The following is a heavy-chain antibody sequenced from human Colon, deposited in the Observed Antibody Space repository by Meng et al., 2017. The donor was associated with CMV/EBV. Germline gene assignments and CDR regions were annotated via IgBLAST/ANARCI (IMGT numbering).Heavy chain of an antibody. D-gene: IGHD1-1*01. Sequence: RQGWGRGLLLASYLSSLSRIVAGGFISSYYWCWWRRPAGKRREWIRRNYPGGFRKSKHSLEIRVAITADTTKKKISLQLITLTAADNAVYYCGGTQYTCCYWLLGYWGQGTLVTVSS. J-gene: IGHJ4*02. CDR3: GGTQYTCCYWLLGY. V-gene: IGHV4-4*07. CDR1: GGFISSYY. CDR2: NYPGGFR.